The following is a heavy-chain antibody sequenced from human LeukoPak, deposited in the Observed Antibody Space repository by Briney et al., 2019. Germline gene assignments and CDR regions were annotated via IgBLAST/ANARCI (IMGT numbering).Heavy chain of an antibody. CDR3: TRAFLKSYSDAFDI. J-gene: IGHJ3*02. D-gene: IGHD1-26*01. Sequence: GGSLRLSCVASGFTLSSYWMSWVRQAPGKGPEWVANIKEDGSQKFYVDSVKGRFTISRDNAKNSLYLQMNSLKTEDTAVYYCTRAFLKSYSDAFDIWGQGTMVTVSS. V-gene: IGHV3-7*03. CDR2: IKEDGSQK. CDR1: GFTLSSYW.